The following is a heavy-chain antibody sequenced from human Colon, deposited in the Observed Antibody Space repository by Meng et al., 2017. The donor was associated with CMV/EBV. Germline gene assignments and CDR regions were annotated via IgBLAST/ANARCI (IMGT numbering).Heavy chain of an antibody. CDR3: ARHFSAGQYGLDV. V-gene: IGHV5-51*01. CDR2: IHPGDSDT. J-gene: IGHJ6*01. D-gene: IGHD3-3*01. Sequence: GESLKISCKGSGYSFTTYWIAWVRQMPGKGLEWLGIIHPGDSDTRYSPSLQGQVIISADKSISTAYLQWSSLKASDTAIYYCARHFSAGQYGLDVWGQGTTVTVSS. CDR1: GYSFTTYW.